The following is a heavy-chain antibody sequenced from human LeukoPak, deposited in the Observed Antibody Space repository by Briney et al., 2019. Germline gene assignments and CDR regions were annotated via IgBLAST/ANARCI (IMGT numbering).Heavy chain of an antibody. V-gene: IGHV3-21*01. CDR1: GFTFSSYS. CDR3: ARSFFSSGWYWAPPLYYYYGTDV. CDR2: ISSSSSYI. J-gene: IGHJ6*02. Sequence: GGSLRLSCAASGFTFSSYSMNWVRQAPGKGLEWVSSISSSSSYIYYADSVKGRFTISRDNAKNSLYLQMNSLRAEDTAVYYCARSFFSSGWYWAPPLYYYYGTDVWGQGTTVTVSS. D-gene: IGHD6-19*01.